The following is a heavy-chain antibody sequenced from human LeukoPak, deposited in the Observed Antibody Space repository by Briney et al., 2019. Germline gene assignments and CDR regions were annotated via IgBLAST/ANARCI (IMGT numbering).Heavy chain of an antibody. V-gene: IGHV3-30*02. Sequence: PGGSLRLSCAASGFTFSSYGMHWVRQAPGKGLEWVAFIRYDGSNKYYADSVKGRFTISRDNAKNTLYLQMNSLRAEDTAVYYCAKEVAVAGKIPGLDCGGQGTLATVS. J-gene: IGHJ4*02. D-gene: IGHD6-19*01. CDR3: AKEVAVAGKIPGLDC. CDR1: GFTFSSYG. CDR2: IRYDGSNK.